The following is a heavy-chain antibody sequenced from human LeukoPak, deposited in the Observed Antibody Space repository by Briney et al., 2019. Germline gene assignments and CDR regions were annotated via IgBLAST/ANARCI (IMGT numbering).Heavy chain of an antibody. D-gene: IGHD4-17*01. CDR3: ASHYGDYSFFDF. CDR1: GFTFSGYW. Sequence: GGSLRLSCAASGFTFSGYWMSWVRRAPGPGLEWVANIKQDGSEKYYVDSVKGRFTISRDNAKNSLYLQMNSLRAEDTAVYYWASHYGDYSFFDFWGQGTLVTVSS. J-gene: IGHJ4*02. V-gene: IGHV3-7*02. CDR2: IKQDGSEK.